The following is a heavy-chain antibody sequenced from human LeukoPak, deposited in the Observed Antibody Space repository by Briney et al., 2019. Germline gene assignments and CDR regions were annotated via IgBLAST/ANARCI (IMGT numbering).Heavy chain of an antibody. Sequence: ASVKVSCKASGYTFTGYYMHWVRQAPGQGLEWMGWINPNSGGTNYAQKFQGRVTMTRDTSISTAYMELSRLRSDDTAVYYCARDEGCSGGSCYSKYNWFDPWGQGTLVTVSS. V-gene: IGHV1-2*02. D-gene: IGHD2-15*01. CDR3: ARDEGCSGGSCYSKYNWFDP. J-gene: IGHJ5*02. CDR1: GYTFTGYY. CDR2: INPNSGGT.